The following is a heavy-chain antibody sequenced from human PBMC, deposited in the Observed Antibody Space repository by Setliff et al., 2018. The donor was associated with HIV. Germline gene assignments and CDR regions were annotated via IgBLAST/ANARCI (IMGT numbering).Heavy chain of an antibody. J-gene: IGHJ5*02. Sequence: PSETLSLTCTISGDSTTSSHWSWIRQPPGKGLEWIGYIHISGATSYNPSLERRVTISLDMSKNQFSLKLTSVTAADAAMYYCAWYSGTFTRYFDPWGPGTLVTVSS. CDR3: AWYSGTFTRYFDP. CDR1: GDSTTSSH. V-gene: IGHV4-4*09. D-gene: IGHD1-26*01. CDR2: IHISGAT.